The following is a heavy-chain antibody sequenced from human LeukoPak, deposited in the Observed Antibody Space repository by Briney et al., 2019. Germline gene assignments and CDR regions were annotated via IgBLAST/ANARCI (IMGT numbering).Heavy chain of an antibody. CDR2: ISSSSSYI. D-gene: IGHD1-26*01. CDR3: ARDPVGSSPFDYYYGMDV. J-gene: IGHJ6*02. CDR1: GFTFSSYS. Sequence: GGSLRLSCAASGFTFSSYSMNWVRQAPGKGLEWVSSISSSSSYIYYADSVKGRFTNSRDNAKNSLYLQMNSLRAEDTAVYYCARDPVGSSPFDYYYGMDVWGQGTTVTVSS. V-gene: IGHV3-21*01.